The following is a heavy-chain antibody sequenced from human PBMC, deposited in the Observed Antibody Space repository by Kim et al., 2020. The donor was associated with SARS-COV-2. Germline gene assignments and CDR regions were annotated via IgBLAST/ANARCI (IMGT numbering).Heavy chain of an antibody. Sequence: GGSLRLSCAASGFTFSTYWMHWVRQAPGKGLVWVSLITNDGSGTRYADSVKGRFTISRDNAKNTLYLQMNSLRAEDTAVYYCARAGSNWKVDYWGQGALVTVSS. J-gene: IGHJ4*02. D-gene: IGHD1-1*01. CDR2: ITNDGSGT. CDR1: GFTFSTYW. CDR3: ARAGSNWKVDY. V-gene: IGHV3-74*01.